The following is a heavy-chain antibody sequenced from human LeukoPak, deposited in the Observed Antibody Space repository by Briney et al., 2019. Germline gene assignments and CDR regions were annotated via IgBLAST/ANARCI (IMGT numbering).Heavy chain of an antibody. V-gene: IGHV1-8*01. CDR3: AREAQGSSGWIYYYYYGMDV. J-gene: IGHJ6*02. D-gene: IGHD6-19*01. Sequence: ALVKVSCKASGYTFTSYDINWVRQATGQGLEWMGWMNPNSGNTGYAQKFQGRVTMTRNTSISTAYMELSSLRSEDTAVYYCAREAQGSSGWIYYYYYGMDVWGQGTTVTVSS. CDR1: GYTFTSYD. CDR2: MNPNSGNT.